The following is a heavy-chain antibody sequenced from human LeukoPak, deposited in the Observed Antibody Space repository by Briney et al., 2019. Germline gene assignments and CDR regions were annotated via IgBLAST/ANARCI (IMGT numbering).Heavy chain of an antibody. CDR2: ISSSGSTI. CDR3: ARGLGSGSYYPTNFDY. J-gene: IGHJ4*02. V-gene: IGHV3-48*03. D-gene: IGHD3-10*01. Sequence: GGSLRLSCAASGFTFSSYEMNWVRQAPGKGLEWVSYISSSGSTIYYADSVKGRFTISRDNAKNSLYLQMNSLRAEDTAVYYCARGLGSGSYYPTNFDYWGQGTLVTVSS. CDR1: GFTFSSYE.